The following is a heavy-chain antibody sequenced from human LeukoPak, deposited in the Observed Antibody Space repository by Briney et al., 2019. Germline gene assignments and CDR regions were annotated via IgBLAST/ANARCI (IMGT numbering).Heavy chain of an antibody. D-gene: IGHD3-16*02. Sequence: SDTLSLTCTVSGGSISSYYWSWIRHPPGKGLKWIGYIYYSGSTNYNPSLKSRVTMSVDTSKNQSSLKLSSVTAADTATYYCARIYPALFDNWGQGTLVTVSS. CDR2: IYYSGST. V-gene: IGHV4-59*08. J-gene: IGHJ4*02. CDR1: GGSISSYY. CDR3: ARIYPALFDN.